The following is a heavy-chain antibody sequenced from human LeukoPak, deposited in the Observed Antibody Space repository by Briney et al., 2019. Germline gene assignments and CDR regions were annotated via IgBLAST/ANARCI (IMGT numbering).Heavy chain of an antibody. CDR1: GFTFTIYS. J-gene: IGHJ4*02. V-gene: IGHV3-48*04. CDR3: ARLTTVTTASFDY. CDR2: INGGSTNI. D-gene: IGHD4-17*01. Sequence: PGGSLRLSCVASGFTFTIYSMNWVRQAPGKGLEWVSYINGGSTNIYYAGSVKGRFTISRDNAKNSLYLQMNSLRAEDTAVYYCARLTTVTTASFDYWGPGVLVTVSA.